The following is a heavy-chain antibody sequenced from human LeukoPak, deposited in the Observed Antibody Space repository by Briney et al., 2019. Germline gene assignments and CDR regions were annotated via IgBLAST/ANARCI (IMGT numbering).Heavy chain of an antibody. CDR2: INGCNGIT. CDR1: GYTYTSYD. D-gene: IGHD3-22*01. J-gene: IGHJ5*01. CDR3: ARDEARYSSGYDPNWFAS. V-gene: IGHV1-18*01. Sequence: ASVNESCKSSGYTYTSYDISGVRPAPGQGLEWMGCINGCNGITHYAQNIQGRVTMTTSTTTSTAYMEMRRFSSDDTAGYYGARDEARYSSGYDPNWFASWGQGTLVTVSS.